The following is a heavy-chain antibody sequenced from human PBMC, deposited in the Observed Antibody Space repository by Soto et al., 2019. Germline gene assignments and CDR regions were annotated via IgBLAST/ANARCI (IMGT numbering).Heavy chain of an antibody. CDR3: SRLIESWNNYYYGMDV. D-gene: IGHD1-1*01. J-gene: IGHJ6*02. V-gene: IGHV4-39*01. CDR1: GGSISSSSYY. CDR2: IYYSGST. Sequence: SETLSLTCTVSGGSISSSSYYWGWIRQPPGKGLEWIGSIYYSGSTYYNPSLKSRVTISVDTSKNQFSLKLSSVTAADRAVYYCSRLIESWNNYYYGMDVWGQGTTVTVSS.